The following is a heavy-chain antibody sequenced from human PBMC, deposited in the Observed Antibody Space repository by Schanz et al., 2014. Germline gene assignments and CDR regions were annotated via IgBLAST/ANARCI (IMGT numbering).Heavy chain of an antibody. Sequence: QLQLQESGPGLVKPSETLSLTCTVSGGSISSSSYFWGWIRQPPGKGLEWIGSIYNSGSTYYNPSLKSRDTIPVDTPKNHFPRKRSSVTAADTAVYYCGRHPHYYGSGSGFDPWGQGTLVTVSS. CDR1: GGSISSSSYF. CDR2: IYNSGST. D-gene: IGHD3-10*01. J-gene: IGHJ5*02. V-gene: IGHV4-39*01. CDR3: GRHPHYYGSGSGFDP.